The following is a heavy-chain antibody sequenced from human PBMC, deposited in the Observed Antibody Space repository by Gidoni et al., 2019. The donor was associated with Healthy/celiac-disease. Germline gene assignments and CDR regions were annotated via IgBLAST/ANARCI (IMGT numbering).Heavy chain of an antibody. CDR3: ARHGDLGSGRHNRYYYYYGMDV. V-gene: IGHV4-39*01. CDR2: IYYSGST. J-gene: IGHJ6*02. CDR1: GGSISSSSYY. D-gene: IGHD3-10*02. Sequence: QLQLQESGPGLVKPSETLSLTCTVSGGSISSSSYYWGWIRQPPGKGLEWIGSIYYSGSTYYNPSLKSRVTISVDTSKNQFSLKLSSVTAADTAVYYCARHGDLGSGRHNRYYYYYGMDVWGQGTTATVSS.